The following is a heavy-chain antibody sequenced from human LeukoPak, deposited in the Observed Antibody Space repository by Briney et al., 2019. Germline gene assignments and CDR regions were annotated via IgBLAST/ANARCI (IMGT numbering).Heavy chain of an antibody. D-gene: IGHD3-3*01. V-gene: IGHV1-8*01. CDR2: MNPNSGNT. Sequence: VASVKVSCKASGYTFTSYDINWVRQATGQGLEWMGWMNPNSGNTGYAQKFQGRVTMTRNTSISTAYMELSSLRSEDTAVYYCARVYYDFWSGYYSDYYGMDVWGQGTTVTVSS. CDR3: ARVYYDFWSGYYSDYYGMDV. CDR1: GYTFTSYD. J-gene: IGHJ6*02.